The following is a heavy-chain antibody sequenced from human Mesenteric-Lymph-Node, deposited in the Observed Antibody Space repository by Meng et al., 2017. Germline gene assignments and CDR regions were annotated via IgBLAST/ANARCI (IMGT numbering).Heavy chain of an antibody. CDR3: ARGGATPMIIKY. J-gene: IGHJ4*02. Sequence: QAQLKQWGAEVVKPSQTLSLTCAVYGGSLSGYYWIWIRQPPGKGLEWMGEVYHNGVTKYSPSLRSRVVISIDTSKNQFSLNLRSVSAADTAMYYCARGGATPMIIKYWGPGTLVTVS. CDR1: GGSLSGYY. V-gene: IGHV4-34*02. D-gene: IGHD3-10*01. CDR2: VYHNGVT.